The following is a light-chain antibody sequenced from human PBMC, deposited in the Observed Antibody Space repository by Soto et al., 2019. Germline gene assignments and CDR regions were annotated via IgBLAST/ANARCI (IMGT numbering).Light chain of an antibody. J-gene: IGLJ3*02. CDR2: EGS. Sequence: QSVLTQPASVSGSPGQSITISCTGTSRDVGSYNLVSWYQQHPGKAPKLMIYEGSKRPSGVSNRFSGSESGNTASLTISGLQAEDEADYYCCSYADSSTFSVFGGGTKLTVL. V-gene: IGLV2-23*03. CDR3: CSYADSSTFSV. CDR1: SRDVGSYNL.